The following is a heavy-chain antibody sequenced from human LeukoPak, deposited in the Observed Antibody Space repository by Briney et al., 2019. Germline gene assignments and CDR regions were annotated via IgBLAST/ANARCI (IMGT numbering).Heavy chain of an antibody. V-gene: IGHV3-30*02. CDR1: GFTFSSYG. CDR2: IRYDGSNK. J-gene: IGHJ4*02. CDR3: ARERSYDYVWGSLNY. Sequence: GGSLRLSCAASGFTFSSYGMHWVRQAPGKGLEWVAFIRYDGSNKYYADSVKGRFTISRDNSKNTLYLQMNSLRAEDTAVYYCARERSYDYVWGSLNYWGQGTLVTVSS. D-gene: IGHD3-16*01.